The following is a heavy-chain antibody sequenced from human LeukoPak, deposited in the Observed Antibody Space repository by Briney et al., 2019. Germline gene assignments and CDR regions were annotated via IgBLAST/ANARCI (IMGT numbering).Heavy chain of an antibody. D-gene: IGHD6-19*01. Sequence: ASVKVSCKASGGTFSSYAISWVRQAPGQGLEWMGRIIPILGIANYAQKFQGRVTITADKSTSTAYMELSSLRSEDTAVYYFAREGPFPRQWPPDYWGQGTLVTVSS. CDR1: GGTFSSYA. CDR3: AREGPFPRQWPPDY. CDR2: IIPILGIA. V-gene: IGHV1-69*04. J-gene: IGHJ4*02.